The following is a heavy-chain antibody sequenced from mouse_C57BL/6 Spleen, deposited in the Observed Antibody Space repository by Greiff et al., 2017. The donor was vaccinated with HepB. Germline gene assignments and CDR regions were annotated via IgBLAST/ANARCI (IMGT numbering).Heavy chain of an antibody. CDR2: INPNNGGT. Sequence: VHVKQSGPELVKPGASVKIPCKASGYTFTDYNMDWVKQSHGKSLEWIGDINPNNGGTIYNQKFKGKATLTVDKSSSTAYMELRSLTSEDSAVYYCARKGLFAYWGQGTLVTVSA. J-gene: IGHJ3*01. D-gene: IGHD3-3*01. CDR1: GYTFTDYN. CDR3: ARKGLFAY. V-gene: IGHV1-18*01.